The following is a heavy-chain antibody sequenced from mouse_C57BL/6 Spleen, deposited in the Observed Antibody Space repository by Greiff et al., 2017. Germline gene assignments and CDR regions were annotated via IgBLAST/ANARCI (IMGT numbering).Heavy chain of an antibody. V-gene: IGHV1-69*01. CDR2: IDPSDSYT. J-gene: IGHJ1*03. Sequence: QVQLQQPGAELVMPGASVKLSCKASGYTFTSYWMHWVKQRPGQGLEWIGEIDPSDSYTNYNQKLKGKSTLTVDKSSSTAYMQLSSLTSEDSAVYYCARKCGSSPSYWYFDVWGTGTTVTVSS. CDR3: ARKCGSSPSYWYFDV. D-gene: IGHD1-1*01. CDR1: GYTFTSYW.